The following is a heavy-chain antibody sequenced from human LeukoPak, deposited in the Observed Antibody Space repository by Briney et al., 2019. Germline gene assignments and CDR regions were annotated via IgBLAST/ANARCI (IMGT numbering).Heavy chain of an antibody. CDR3: ARGIAARPSGVDY. CDR1: GYTFTGYY. J-gene: IGHJ4*02. D-gene: IGHD6-6*01. V-gene: IGHV1-2*02. Sequence: ASVKVSCKASGYTFTGYYMHWVRQAPREGLEWMGWINPNSGGTNYAQKFQGRVTMTRDTSISTAYMELSRLRSDDTAVYYCARGIAARPSGVDYWGQGTLVTVSS. CDR2: INPNSGGT.